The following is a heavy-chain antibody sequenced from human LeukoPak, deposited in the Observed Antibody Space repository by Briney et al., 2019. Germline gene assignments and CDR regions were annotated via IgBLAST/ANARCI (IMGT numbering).Heavy chain of an antibody. CDR2: ISSSGSVV. CDR3: AREVGYDSSPP. CDR1: GFTFSSHG. D-gene: IGHD3-3*01. J-gene: IGHJ5*02. V-gene: IGHV3-48*01. Sequence: PGGSLRLSCAASGFTFSSHGMSWVRQAPGKGLEWVSYISSSGSVVFYADSVKGRFTISRDNAKNALYLQMNSLRAEDTAVYHCAREVGYDSSPPWGQGTLVTVSS.